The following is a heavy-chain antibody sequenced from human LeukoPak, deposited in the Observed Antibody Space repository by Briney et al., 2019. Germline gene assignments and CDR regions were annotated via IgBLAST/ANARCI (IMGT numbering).Heavy chain of an antibody. D-gene: IGHD6-13*01. CDR1: GGSVTSYY. V-gene: IGHV4-4*07. CDR2: IYTSGST. CDR3: ARDEYSSSWDYYYYMDV. J-gene: IGHJ6*03. Sequence: PSETLSLTCTVSGGSVTSYYCNWIRQPAGKGLEWIGRIYTSGSTNYNPSLKSRVTISVDKSKNQFSLKLSSVTAADTAVYYCARDEYSSSWDYYYYMDVWGKGTTVTVSS.